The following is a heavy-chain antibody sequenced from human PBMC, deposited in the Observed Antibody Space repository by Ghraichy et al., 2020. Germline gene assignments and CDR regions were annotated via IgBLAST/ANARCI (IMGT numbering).Heavy chain of an antibody. J-gene: IGHJ4*02. CDR2: AYYIGST. D-gene: IGHD2-8*01. Sequence: SQTLSLTCTVSGGSISGHFWTWVRQPPGKGLEWIGFAYYIGSTYYNSSLTSRVTISMDTSKNQISLKMISVTAADTAVYYCVGGVYGIRGFSSDYWGQGTLVTVSS. CDR3: VGGVYGIRGFSSDY. V-gene: IGHV4-59*08. CDR1: GGSISGHF.